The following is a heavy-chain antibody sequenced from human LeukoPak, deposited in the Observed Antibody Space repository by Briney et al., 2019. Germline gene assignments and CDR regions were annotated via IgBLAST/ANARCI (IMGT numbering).Heavy chain of an antibody. J-gene: IGHJ6*03. Sequence: ASVKVSCKASGYTFTGYYMHWVRQAPGQGLEWMGWMNPNSGNTGYAQKFQGRVTMTRNTSISTAYMELSSLRSEDTAVYYCARVYSYGYYYYYMDVWGKGTTVTVSS. V-gene: IGHV1-8*02. CDR2: MNPNSGNT. CDR3: ARVYSYGYYYYYMDV. D-gene: IGHD5-18*01. CDR1: GYTFTGYY.